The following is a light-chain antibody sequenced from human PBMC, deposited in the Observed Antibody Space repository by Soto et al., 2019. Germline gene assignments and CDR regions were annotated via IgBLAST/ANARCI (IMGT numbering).Light chain of an antibody. CDR3: QQYNSYWT. CDR1: QTISSW. Sequence: DIQITQSTSSLSASVGDRVTITCRASQTISSWLAWYQQKPGKAPKLLIYKASTLKSGVPSRFSGSGSGTEFTLTISSLRPDDFATYYCQQYNSYWTFGQGTKVDIK. CDR2: KAS. V-gene: IGKV1-5*03. J-gene: IGKJ1*01.